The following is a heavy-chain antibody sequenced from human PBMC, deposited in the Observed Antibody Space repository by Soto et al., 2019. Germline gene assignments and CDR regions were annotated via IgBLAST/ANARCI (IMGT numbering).Heavy chain of an antibody. CDR2: INSYSGNT. Sequence: QVHLVQYGAEVKKPGASVKVSCKASGYNFTNYDVNWVRQAPGQGLEWMGWINSYSGNTDYAQKFQGRVSLTTDTSTTTAYMELRSLRSDDTAVYYCARIPLAVGGLSYYGMDVWGQGTTVTVSS. CDR3: ARIPLAVGGLSYYGMDV. CDR1: GYNFTNYD. D-gene: IGHD6-19*01. J-gene: IGHJ6*02. V-gene: IGHV1-18*04.